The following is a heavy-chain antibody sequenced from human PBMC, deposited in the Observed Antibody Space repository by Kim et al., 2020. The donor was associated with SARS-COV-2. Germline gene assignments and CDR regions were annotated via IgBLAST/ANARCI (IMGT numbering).Heavy chain of an antibody. CDR2: ISSSSSYI. J-gene: IGHJ4*02. V-gene: IGHV3-21*01. CDR3: ARGYSSGWYPAY. Sequence: GGSLRLSCAASGFTFSSYSMNWVRQAPGKGLEWVSSISSSSSYIYYADSVKGRFTISRDNAKNSLYLQMNSLRAEDTAVYYCARGYSSGWYPAYWGQGNRVTVSS. D-gene: IGHD6-19*01. CDR1: GFTFSSYS.